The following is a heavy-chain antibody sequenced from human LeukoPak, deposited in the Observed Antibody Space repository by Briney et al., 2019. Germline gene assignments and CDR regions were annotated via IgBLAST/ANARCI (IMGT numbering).Heavy chain of an antibody. CDR2: ISSSSSYT. CDR3: ARVMGPYGSGSYYKAGFDY. Sequence: GGSLRLSCAASGFTFGDYYMSWIRQAPGKGLEWVSYISSSSSYTNYADSVKGRFTISRDNAKNSLYLQMNSLRAEDTAVYYCARVMGPYGSGSYYKAGFDYWGQGTLVTVSS. D-gene: IGHD3-10*01. CDR1: GFTFGDYY. V-gene: IGHV3-11*05. J-gene: IGHJ4*02.